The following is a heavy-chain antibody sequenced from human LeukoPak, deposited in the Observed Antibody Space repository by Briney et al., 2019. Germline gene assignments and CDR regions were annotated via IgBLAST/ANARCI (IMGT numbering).Heavy chain of an antibody. CDR1: GGSFSGYY. CDR2: INHSGST. J-gene: IGHJ4*02. Sequence: SETLSLTCAVYGGSFSGYYWSWIRQPPGKGLEWIGEINHSGSTNYNPSLKSRVTISVDTSKNQFSLKLSSVTAADTAVYYCARGGLRAYYDILTGRYFDYWGQGTLVTVSS. V-gene: IGHV4-34*01. CDR3: ARGGLRAYYDILTGRYFDY. D-gene: IGHD3-9*01.